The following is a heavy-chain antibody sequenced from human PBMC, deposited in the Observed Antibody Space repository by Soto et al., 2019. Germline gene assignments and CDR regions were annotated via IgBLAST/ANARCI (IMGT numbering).Heavy chain of an antibody. D-gene: IGHD3-9*01. J-gene: IGHJ5*02. CDR2: INHSGST. CDR3: ARSFTVLRYFDWSNNWFDP. Sequence: LSLTCAVYGGSFSGYYWSWIRQPPGKGLEWIGEINHSGSTNYNPSLKSRVTISVDTSKNQFSLKLSSVTAADTAVYYCARSFTVLRYFDWSNNWFDPWGQGTLVTVSS. CDR1: GGSFSGYY. V-gene: IGHV4-34*01.